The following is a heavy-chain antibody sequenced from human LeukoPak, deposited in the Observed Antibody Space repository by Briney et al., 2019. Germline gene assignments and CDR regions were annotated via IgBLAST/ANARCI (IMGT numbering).Heavy chain of an antibody. J-gene: IGHJ4*02. CDR1: GGSISSSSYY. CDR3: AREYSRSVVAGSRPDL. D-gene: IGHD2-21*01. V-gene: IGHV4-39*02. CDR2: MYYRGTT. Sequence: SETLALTCSVSGGSISSSSYYWGWIRQSPGKGVECIGSMYYRGTTYENSSLKSRLTLSIDTSNNQFSLKLTSVTAADTAVYFCAREYSRSVVAGSRPDLWGQGLLVTVSS.